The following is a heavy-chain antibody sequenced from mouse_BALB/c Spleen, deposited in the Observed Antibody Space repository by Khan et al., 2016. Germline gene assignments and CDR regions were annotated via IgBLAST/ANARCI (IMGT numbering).Heavy chain of an antibody. CDR1: GDSITSGY. D-gene: IGHD2-14*01. V-gene: IGHV3-8*02. CDR3: ARWGVRGAMDY. CDR2: ISYSGST. Sequence: EVQLQESGPSLVKPSQTLSLTCSVTGDSITSGYWNWIRKFPGNKLEYMGYISYSGSTSSNPYLNSRLSITRDTSKNQYYLQLNSVTTEDTATYYCARWGVRGAMDYCGQGTSVTVAS. J-gene: IGHJ4*01.